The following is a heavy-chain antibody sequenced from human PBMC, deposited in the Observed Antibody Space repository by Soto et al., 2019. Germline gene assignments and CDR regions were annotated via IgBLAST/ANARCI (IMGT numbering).Heavy chain of an antibody. Sequence: GSLRLSCAASGFTFRTYAMNWVRQAPGKGLEWISAISGSGSFTHYADSVRGRFTISRDNSQNQLYLQMKNLRGDDTAMYYCAKIPTGSGSSKFDYWGQGIQLTVSS. J-gene: IGHJ4*02. CDR3: AKIPTGSGSSKFDY. CDR2: ISGSGSFT. V-gene: IGHV3-23*01. D-gene: IGHD3-10*01. CDR1: GFTFRTYA.